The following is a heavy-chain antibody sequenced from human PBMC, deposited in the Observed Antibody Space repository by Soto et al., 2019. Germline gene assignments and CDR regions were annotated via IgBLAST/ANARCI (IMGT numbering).Heavy chain of an antibody. CDR3: GRDSHLGY. D-gene: IGHD7-27*01. CDR1: GFTVSSTY. Sequence: EVQLVESGGGLVQPGGSLRLSCAASGFTVSSTYINWVRQAPGKGLEWVSVIYTGGSTYYADSVKGRFTISRDNSKNTVYLQMNSLREENTAMYYCGRDSHLGYWGQGTLVTVSS. J-gene: IGHJ4*02. CDR2: IYTGGST. V-gene: IGHV3-66*01.